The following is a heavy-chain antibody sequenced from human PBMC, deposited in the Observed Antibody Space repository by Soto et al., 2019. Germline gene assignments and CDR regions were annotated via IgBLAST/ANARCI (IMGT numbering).Heavy chain of an antibody. J-gene: IGHJ4*02. CDR2: INHSGST. V-gene: IGHV4-34*01. CDR1: GVSFSGYY. Sequence: PSDTLSLTCAVYGVSFSGYYWSWIRQPPGKGLEWIGEINHSGSTNYNPSLKSRVTISVDTSKNQFSLKLSSVTAADTAVYYCATSRASIAVAGETEYYFDYWGQGTLVTVSS. CDR3: ATSRASIAVAGETEYYFDY. D-gene: IGHD6-19*01.